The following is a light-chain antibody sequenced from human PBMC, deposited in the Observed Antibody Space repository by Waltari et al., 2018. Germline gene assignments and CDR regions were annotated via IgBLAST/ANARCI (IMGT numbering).Light chain of an antibody. V-gene: IGKV3-15*01. CDR3: QQYNNWPPWT. Sequence: EIVMTQSPATLSVSPGERATLSCRASQSVNDNLAWYQQKPGHAPRLLIYAASTRATCIPGRFSGSGSGTEFTLTIRSLQSEDFAVYYCQQYNNWPPWTFGQGTTVEIK. J-gene: IGKJ1*01. CDR1: QSVNDN. CDR2: AAS.